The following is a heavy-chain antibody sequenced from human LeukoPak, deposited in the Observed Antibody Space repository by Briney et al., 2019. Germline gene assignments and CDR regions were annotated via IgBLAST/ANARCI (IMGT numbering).Heavy chain of an antibody. V-gene: IGHV1-8*01. Sequence: WASVKVSCKASGYTFTSNDINWVRQATGQGLEWMGWMNANSGNTGYAQKFQGRVTMTRDTSISTAYMELSSLRSEDTAVDYCARGAGSDGRDWFDPWGQGTLVTVSS. CDR2: MNANSGNT. CDR3: ARGAGSDGRDWFDP. J-gene: IGHJ5*02. CDR1: GYTFTSND. D-gene: IGHD5-24*01.